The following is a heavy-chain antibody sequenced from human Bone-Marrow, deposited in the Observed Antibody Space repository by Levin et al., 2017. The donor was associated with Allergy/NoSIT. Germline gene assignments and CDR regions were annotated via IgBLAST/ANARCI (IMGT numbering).Heavy chain of an antibody. V-gene: IGHV3-66*01. J-gene: IGHJ1*01. CDR3: ARDDVVATKH. CDR2: IHSGGRK. D-gene: IGHD5-12*01. CDR1: GFTISTNY. Sequence: PGASVKVSCAASGFTISTNYMSWVRQVPGKGLEWVSIIHSGGRKNYADSVKGRFTISRDNYNNTLYLQMNSLRGEDTAIYYCARDDVVATKHWGQGTLVIVSS.